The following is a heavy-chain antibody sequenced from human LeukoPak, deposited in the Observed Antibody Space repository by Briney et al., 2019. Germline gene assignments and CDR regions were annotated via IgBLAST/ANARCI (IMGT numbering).Heavy chain of an antibody. D-gene: IGHD3-22*01. Sequence: PSETLSLTCTVSGGSISSSSYYWGWIRQPPGKGLEWIGSIYYSGSTYYNPSLKSRVTISVDTSKNQFSLKLSSVTAADTAVYYCARLRSRSSGYYYGLDYWGQGTLVTVSS. CDR2: IYYSGST. CDR3: ARLRSRSSGYYYGLDY. V-gene: IGHV4-39*01. CDR1: GGSISSSSYY. J-gene: IGHJ4*02.